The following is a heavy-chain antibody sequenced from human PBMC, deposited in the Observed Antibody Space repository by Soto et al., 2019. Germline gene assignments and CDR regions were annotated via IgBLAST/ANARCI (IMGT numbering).Heavy chain of an antibody. J-gene: IGHJ6*02. CDR3: ARGYSYASPDYYYYGMDV. V-gene: IGHV1-8*01. D-gene: IGHD5-18*01. CDR2: MNPNSGNT. Sequence: ASVKVSCKASGYTFTSYDINWVRQATGQGLEWMGWMNPNSGNTDYAQKFQGRVTITADESTSTAYMELSSLRSEDTAVYYCARGYSYASPDYYYYGMDVWGQGTTVTVSS. CDR1: GYTFTSYD.